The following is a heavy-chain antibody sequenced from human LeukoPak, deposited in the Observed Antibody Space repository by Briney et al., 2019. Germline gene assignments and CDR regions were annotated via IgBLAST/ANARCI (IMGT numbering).Heavy chain of an antibody. Sequence: GGSLRLSCAASGFTFSSYAMHWVRQAPGKGLEWVTVISDNGNNEHYADSVKGRFTVSRDNSKNTLYLQMNSLRTEDTALYYCTRGKASGGVPVMSPIDAFDVWGQGTMVTVSS. D-gene: IGHD6-19*01. V-gene: IGHV3-30-3*01. CDR3: TRGKASGGVPVMSPIDAFDV. CDR1: GFTFSSYA. J-gene: IGHJ3*01. CDR2: ISDNGNNE.